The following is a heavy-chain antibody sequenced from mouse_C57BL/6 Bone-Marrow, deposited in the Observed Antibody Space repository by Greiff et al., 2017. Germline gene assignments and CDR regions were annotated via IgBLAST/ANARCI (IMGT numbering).Heavy chain of an antibody. Sequence: VQLQQSGAELARPGASVTMSCKASGYTFTSYTMHWVKQRPGQGLEWIGYIHPSSGYTKYNQKFKDKATLTADKSSSTAYMQLRSLTSEDSAVYDCARGRLGRGWFAYWGQGTRVTVSA. CDR1: GYTFTSYT. CDR3: ARGRLGRGWFAY. V-gene: IGHV1-4*01. J-gene: IGHJ3*01. CDR2: IHPSSGYT. D-gene: IGHD4-1*01.